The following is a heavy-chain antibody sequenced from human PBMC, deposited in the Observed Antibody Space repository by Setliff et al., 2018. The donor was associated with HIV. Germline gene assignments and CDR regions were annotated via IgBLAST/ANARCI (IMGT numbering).Heavy chain of an antibody. D-gene: IGHD3-22*01. J-gene: IGHJ4*02. CDR2: IHTSGST. V-gene: IGHV4-61*09. Sequence: KPSETLSLTCAVSGDSISSGRFYWTWIRQPAGKGLEWIGHIHTSGSTDFNPSLKSRVTISADTSKNQFSLKLSSVTAADTAVYYCASYYGADEPSYYFDFWGQGTQVTVSS. CDR3: ASYYGADEPSYYFDF. CDR1: GDSISSGRFY.